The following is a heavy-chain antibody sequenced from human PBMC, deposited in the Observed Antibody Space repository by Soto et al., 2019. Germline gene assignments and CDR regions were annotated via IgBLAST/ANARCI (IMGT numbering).Heavy chain of an antibody. CDR2: IYYSGST. CDR3: ARIAADGYSDY. D-gene: IGHD6-13*01. Sequence: QLQLQESGPGLVKPSETLSLTCTVSGGSISSRTYYWGWIRQPPGKGLEWIGSIYYSGSTYYNPSLKSRVTISVDTYKNQFSLKLSSVTAADTAVYYCARIAADGYSDYWGQGTLVTVSA. V-gene: IGHV4-39*01. CDR1: GGSISSRTYY. J-gene: IGHJ4*02.